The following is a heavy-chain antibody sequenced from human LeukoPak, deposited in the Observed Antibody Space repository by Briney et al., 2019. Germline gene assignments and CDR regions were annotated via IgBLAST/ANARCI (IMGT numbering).Heavy chain of an antibody. V-gene: IGHV6-1*01. CDR3: ARESVAKRFDC. CDR2: TYYRSHWVY. CDR1: GDSVSSNNAA. J-gene: IGHJ4*02. D-gene: IGHD2-21*01. Sequence: SQTLSLTCAISGDSVSSNNAAWNCIRQSPSRVLEWLGRTYYRSHWVYDYAGSVKGRITVNPDTSKNQCSLQLKSVIPEDTAVYYCARESVAKRFDCWSQGSLVTVSS.